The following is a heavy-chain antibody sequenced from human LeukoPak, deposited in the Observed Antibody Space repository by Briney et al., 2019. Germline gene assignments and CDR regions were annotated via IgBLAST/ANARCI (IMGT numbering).Heavy chain of an antibody. Sequence: MPSETLSLTCAVYGGSFSGYYWSWIRQPPGKGLEWIGEINHSGSTNYHPSLKSGVTISVDTSQNRFSLKLSSVTAADTAVYYCARAPYYDFWSGYRTKYNWFDPWGQGTLVTVSS. D-gene: IGHD3-3*01. CDR2: INHSGST. J-gene: IGHJ5*02. CDR1: GGSFSGYY. CDR3: ARAPYYDFWSGYRTKYNWFDP. V-gene: IGHV4-34*01.